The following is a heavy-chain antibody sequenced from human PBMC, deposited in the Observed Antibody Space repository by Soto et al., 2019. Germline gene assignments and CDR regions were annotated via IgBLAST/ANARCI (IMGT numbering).Heavy chain of an antibody. D-gene: IGHD2-15*01. CDR3: ARDHPFDCSGGSCYPGDYYYGMDV. CDR1: GYTFTSYG. Sequence: GASVKVSCKASGYTFTSYGISWVRQAPGQGLEWMGWISAYNDNTNYAQKLQGRVTMTTDTSTSTAYMELRSLRSDDTAVYYCARDHPFDCSGGSCYPGDYYYGMDVWGQGTTVTVSS. V-gene: IGHV1-18*01. CDR2: ISAYNDNT. J-gene: IGHJ6*02.